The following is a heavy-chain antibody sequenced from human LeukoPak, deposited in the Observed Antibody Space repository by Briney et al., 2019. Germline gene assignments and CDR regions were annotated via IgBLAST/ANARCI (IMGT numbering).Heavy chain of an antibody. CDR1: GYSISSGYY. Sequence: PSETLRLTCAVSGYSISSGYYWGWIRQPPGKGLEWIGSIYHSGSTYYNPSLKSRVTISVDTSKNQFSLKLSSVTAAVTAVYYCATGTTNYYYYMDVWGKGTTVTVSS. CDR3: ATGTTNYYYYMDV. D-gene: IGHD1-7*01. J-gene: IGHJ6*03. V-gene: IGHV4-38-2*01. CDR2: IYHSGST.